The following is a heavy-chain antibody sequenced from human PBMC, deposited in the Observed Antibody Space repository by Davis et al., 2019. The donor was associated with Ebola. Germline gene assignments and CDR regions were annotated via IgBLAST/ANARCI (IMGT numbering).Heavy chain of an antibody. CDR1: GGSISSYY. J-gene: IGHJ4*02. CDR2: IYYSGST. CDR3: ARLTPMIAHHPHPYFDY. Sequence: PSETLSLTCTVSGGSISSYYWSWIRQPPGKGLEWIGYIYYSGSTNYNPSLKSRVTISVDTSKNQFSLKLSSVTAADTAVYYCARLTPMIAHHPHPYFDYWGQGTLVTVSS. V-gene: IGHV4-59*08. D-gene: IGHD3-22*01.